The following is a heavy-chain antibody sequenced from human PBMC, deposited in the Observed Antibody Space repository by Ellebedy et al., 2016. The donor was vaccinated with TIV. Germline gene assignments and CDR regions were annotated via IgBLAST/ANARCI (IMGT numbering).Heavy chain of an antibody. Sequence: MPSETLSLTCTVSGGSISSGGYYWSWIRQHPGKGLEWIGYIYYSGSTNYNPSLKSRVTISVDTSKNQFSLKLSSVTAADTAVYYCARDLGPGGSSTSVVWGQGTTVTVSS. CDR3: ARDLGPGGSSTSVV. CDR2: IYYSGST. D-gene: IGHD2-2*01. J-gene: IGHJ6*02. V-gene: IGHV4-61*08. CDR1: GGSISSGGYY.